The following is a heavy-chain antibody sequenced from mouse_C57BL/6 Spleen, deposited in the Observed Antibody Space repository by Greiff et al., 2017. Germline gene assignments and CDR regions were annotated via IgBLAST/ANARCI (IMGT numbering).Heavy chain of an antibody. V-gene: IGHV3-6*01. CDR1: GYSITSGYY. J-gene: IGHJ1*03. CDR2: ISYDGSN. Sequence: EVKLMESGPGLVKPSQSLSLTCSVTGYSITSGYYWNWIRQFPGNKLEWMGYISYDGSNNYNPSLKNRISITRDTSKHQFFLKLNSVTTEDTATYYCARDDGYPYWYFDVWGTGTTVTVSS. D-gene: IGHD2-3*01. CDR3: ARDDGYPYWYFDV.